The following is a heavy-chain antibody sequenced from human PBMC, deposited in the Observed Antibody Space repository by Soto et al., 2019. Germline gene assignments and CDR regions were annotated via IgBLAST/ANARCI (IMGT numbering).Heavy chain of an antibody. D-gene: IGHD2-15*01. CDR2: INPNSGGT. V-gene: IGHV1-2*02. J-gene: IGHJ4*02. CDR1: GYSFIGYY. CDR3: ERVEENCTGGSCYSKFDH. Sequence: XSVKVSCKAPGYSFIGYYIHWVRQAPGQGLEWMGWINPNSGGTKYIPKFQGRVTMTWDTSTGTAYMELGGLTSDDTAVYFCERVEENCTGGSCYSKFDHWGQGTLVTVSS.